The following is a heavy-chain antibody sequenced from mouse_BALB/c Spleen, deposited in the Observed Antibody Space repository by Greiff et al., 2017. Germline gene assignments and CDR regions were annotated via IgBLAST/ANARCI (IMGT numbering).Heavy chain of an antibody. J-gene: IGHJ4*01. V-gene: IGHV1-19*01. CDR3: ARWGNYEGFYAMDY. CDR1: GYTFTDYY. D-gene: IGHD2-1*01. CDR2: VNPYNGGT. Sequence: VQLQQSGPELVKPGASVKMSCKASGYTFTDYYMDWVKQSHGESFEWIGRVNPYNGGTSYNQKFKGKATLTVDKSSSTAYMELNSLTSEDSAVYYGARWGNYEGFYAMDYWGQGTSVTVSS.